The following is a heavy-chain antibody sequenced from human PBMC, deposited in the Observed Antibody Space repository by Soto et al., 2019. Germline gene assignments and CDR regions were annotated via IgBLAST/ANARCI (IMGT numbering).Heavy chain of an antibody. Sequence: QVQLVESGGGVVQPGWSLRLSCAASGFTFSSYAMHWVRQAPGKGLEWVAVISYDGSNTYYADSVKGRLTISRDNFKNRLYLQMNSLRAEDTAVYYCARDLGAYSSSGRYYYGMDVWGQGTTVTVSS. CDR2: ISYDGSNT. V-gene: IGHV3-30-3*01. J-gene: IGHJ6*02. D-gene: IGHD6-13*01. CDR1: GFTFSSYA. CDR3: ARDLGAYSSSGRYYYGMDV.